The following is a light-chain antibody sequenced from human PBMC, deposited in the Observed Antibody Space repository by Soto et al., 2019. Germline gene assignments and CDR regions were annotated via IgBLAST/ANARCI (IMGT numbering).Light chain of an antibody. Sequence: EIVLTQSPGTLSLSPGERATLSCKASQSIKNYLAWYQKKPGQAPRLLIYDASNRATGIPARFSGSGSGTDFTLTISSLEPEDFEVYYCKQRRNRPPWRFGKGTKGEI. CDR1: QSIKNY. CDR3: KQRRNRPPWR. V-gene: IGKV3-11*01. J-gene: IGKJ1*01. CDR2: DAS.